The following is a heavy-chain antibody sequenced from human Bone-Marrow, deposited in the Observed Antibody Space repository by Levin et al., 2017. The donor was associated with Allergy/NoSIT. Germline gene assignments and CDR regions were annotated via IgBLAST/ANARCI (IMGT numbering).Heavy chain of an antibody. J-gene: IGHJ4*02. D-gene: IGHD3-10*02. CDR1: GFTFSSYW. CDR3: ARAAHTLHVRGRDYFDY. CDR2: INSDGSST. Sequence: GGSLRLSCAASGFTFSSYWMHWVRQAPGKGLVWVSRINSDGSSTSYADSVKGRFTISRDNAKNTLYLQMNSLRAEDTAVYYCARAAHTLHVRGRDYFDYWGQGTLVTVSS. V-gene: IGHV3-74*01.